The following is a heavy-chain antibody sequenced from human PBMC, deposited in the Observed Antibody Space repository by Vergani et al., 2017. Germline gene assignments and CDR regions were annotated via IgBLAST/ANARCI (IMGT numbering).Heavy chain of an antibody. J-gene: IGHJ4*02. D-gene: IGHD4-23*01. CDR1: GFTFDDYA. Sequence: EVQLVESGGGLVQPGRSLRLSCAASGFTFDDYAMHWVRQAPGKGLEWVSGISWNSGSIGYADSVKGRFTISRDNAKNSLYLQMNSLSAEDTALYYCTSYRTHPVVSSYWGQGTLVTVSS. CDR3: TSYRTHPVVSSY. CDR2: ISWNSGSI. V-gene: IGHV3-9*01.